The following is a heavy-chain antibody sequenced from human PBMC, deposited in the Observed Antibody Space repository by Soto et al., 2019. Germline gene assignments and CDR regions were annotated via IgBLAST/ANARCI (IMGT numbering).Heavy chain of an antibody. CDR1: GGSISSSSYY. D-gene: IGHD3-3*01. J-gene: IGHJ4*02. Sequence: SETLSLTCTVSGGSISSSSYYWGWIRQPPGKGLEWIGSIYYSGSTYYNPSLKSRVTISVDTSKNQFSLKLSSVTAADTAVYYCASYDFWSGFYHFDHWGQGTLVTVSS. CDR3: ASYDFWSGFYHFDH. V-gene: IGHV4-39*01. CDR2: IYYSGST.